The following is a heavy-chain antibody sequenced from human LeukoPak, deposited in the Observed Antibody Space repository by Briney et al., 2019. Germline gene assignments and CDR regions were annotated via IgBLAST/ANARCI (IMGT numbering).Heavy chain of an antibody. Sequence: GGSLRLSCAASGFTFSSSAMSWVRQVPGKGLEWVSGISASGGSTSYADSVKGRFTISRDNSKSTLYLQMSSLRAEDTAVYYCAKDVYSSGYYIFDFWGQGTLVTASS. CDR3: AKDVYSSGYYIFDF. CDR2: ISASGGST. V-gene: IGHV3-23*01. CDR1: GFTFSSSA. J-gene: IGHJ4*02. D-gene: IGHD6-19*01.